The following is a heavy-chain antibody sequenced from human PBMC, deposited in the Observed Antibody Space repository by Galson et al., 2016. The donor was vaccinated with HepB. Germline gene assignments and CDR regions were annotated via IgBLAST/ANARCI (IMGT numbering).Heavy chain of an antibody. J-gene: IGHJ5*02. Sequence: SLRLSCAASGFTFGDYAMHWVRQGPGKGLEWVSSISGGSNFINYAHSVKGRFTISRDNAKNSLYLQMNSLRAEDTAVYYCAREDYYASGSMLHWLDPWGQGTLVTVSS. D-gene: IGHD3-16*01. CDR2: ISGGSNFI. CDR1: GFTFGDYA. V-gene: IGHV3-21*01. CDR3: AREDYYASGSMLHWLDP.